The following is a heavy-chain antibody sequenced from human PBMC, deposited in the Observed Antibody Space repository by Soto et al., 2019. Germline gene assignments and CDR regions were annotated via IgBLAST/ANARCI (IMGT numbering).Heavy chain of an antibody. Sequence: QVQLVESGGGVVQPGRALRLSCAASGFTFSSYGMHWVRQAPGKGLEWVAVISYDGSNKYYADSVKGRFTISRDNSKNTLYLQMNSLRAEDTAVYYCAKSTVAGQNYYYYGMDVWGQGTKVTVSS. CDR1: GFTFSSYG. V-gene: IGHV3-30*18. CDR2: ISYDGSNK. J-gene: IGHJ6*02. CDR3: AKSTVAGQNYYYYGMDV. D-gene: IGHD6-19*01.